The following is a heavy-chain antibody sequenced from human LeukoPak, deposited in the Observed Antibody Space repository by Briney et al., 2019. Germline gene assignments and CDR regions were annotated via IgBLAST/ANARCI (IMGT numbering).Heavy chain of an antibody. CDR3: TSIPIRTVTWVVVIWGPDALDV. D-gene: IGHD3-22*01. CDR2: IRSKNYGELI. Sequence: GGTLRLFCTASGFTFGDYAVSWVRQAPGQGLGGVGCIRSKNYGELIEYVALVKDRFTISRDDSKSIAYLQMDILQTEATAVYFCTSIPIRTVTWVVVIWGPDALDVWGQGTRVTVSS. V-gene: IGHV3-49*04. CDR1: GFTFGDYA. J-gene: IGHJ3*01.